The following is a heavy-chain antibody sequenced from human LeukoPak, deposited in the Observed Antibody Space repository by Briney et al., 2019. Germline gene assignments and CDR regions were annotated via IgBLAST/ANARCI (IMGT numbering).Heavy chain of an antibody. Sequence: GASVKVSCKASGYTFTGYYMHWVRQAPGQGLEWMGIINPSGGSTTYAQKFQGRVTMTRDTSTSTVYIEPSSLGSEDTAVYYCSRDGDLTTESLDYWGQGTLVTVSS. CDR1: GYTFTGYY. V-gene: IGHV1-46*01. D-gene: IGHD1-14*01. CDR2: INPSGGST. J-gene: IGHJ4*02. CDR3: SRDGDLTTESLDY.